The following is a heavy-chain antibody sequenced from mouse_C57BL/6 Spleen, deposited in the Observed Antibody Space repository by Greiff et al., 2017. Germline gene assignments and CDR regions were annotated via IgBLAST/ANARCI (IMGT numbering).Heavy chain of an antibody. Sequence: EVKLLESGGGLVKPGGSLKLSCAASGFTFSDYGMHWVRQAPEKGLEWVAYISSGSSTIYYADTVKGRFTISSDNAKNTLFLQMTSLRSEDTAMYYCARGYAGSSYGYFDVWGTGTTGTVAA. CDR2: ISSGSSTI. CDR1: GFTFSDYG. J-gene: IGHJ1*03. D-gene: IGHD1-1*01. CDR3: ARGYAGSSYGYFDV. V-gene: IGHV5-17*01.